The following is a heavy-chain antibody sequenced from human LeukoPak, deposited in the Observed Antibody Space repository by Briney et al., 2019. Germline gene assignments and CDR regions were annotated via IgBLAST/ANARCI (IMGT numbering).Heavy chain of an antibody. CDR2: IDPYSGGT. CDR1: GYTLIGYY. J-gene: IGHJ3*02. CDR3: ARDGVAGSSDAFDI. D-gene: IGHD6-19*01. V-gene: IGHV1-2*02. Sequence: ASVKVSCKASGYTLIGYYTHWVRQAPGQGLEWMGWIDPYSGGTHFAQRFQGRVSMTLDTSISTAYMELTRLTSDDTAVYYCARDGVAGSSDAFDIWGQGTMVTVSA.